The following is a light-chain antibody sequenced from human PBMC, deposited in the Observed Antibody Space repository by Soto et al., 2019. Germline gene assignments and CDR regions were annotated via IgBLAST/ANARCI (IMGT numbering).Light chain of an antibody. CDR3: HQYNRFPYT. CDR1: QSISSS. Sequence: DIQMTQSPSTLSASVGDRVIIACRASQSISSSLAWYQQKPGKAPNLFIYWASSLESGVPSRFSGSGSGTEFTLTISSLQPDDFATYYCHQYNRFPYTFGQGTKLEIK. CDR2: WAS. V-gene: IGKV1-5*03. J-gene: IGKJ2*01.